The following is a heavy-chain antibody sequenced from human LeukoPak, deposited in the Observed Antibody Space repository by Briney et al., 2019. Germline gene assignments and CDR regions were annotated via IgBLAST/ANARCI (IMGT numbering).Heavy chain of an antibody. V-gene: IGHV1-2*02. CDR2: MKPNSGGT. Sequence: ASVKVSCKASGYTFTDYYVHWVRQAPGQGLEWMGWMKPNSGGTNYAQRFQGRVTMTRDTSISTAYMELTRLRFDDTAAFYCATSRGGTSFDYWGQGTLVTVSS. D-gene: IGHD2-2*01. CDR3: ATSRGGTSFDY. J-gene: IGHJ4*02. CDR1: GYTFTDYY.